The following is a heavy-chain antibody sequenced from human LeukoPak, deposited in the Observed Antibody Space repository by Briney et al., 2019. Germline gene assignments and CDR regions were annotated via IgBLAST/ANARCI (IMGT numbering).Heavy chain of an antibody. V-gene: IGHV3-21*01. Sequence: PGGSLRLSCAASGFTFSTYSMNWVRQAPGKGLEWVASITSPVGHIYYAGSLKGRITISRDNAKSSLYLQTNSLRAEDTAVYYCATDGQSSGWYGFDYWGQGTLVTVSS. CDR2: ITSPVGHI. CDR3: ATDGQSSGWYGFDY. J-gene: IGHJ4*02. CDR1: GFTFSTYS. D-gene: IGHD6-19*01.